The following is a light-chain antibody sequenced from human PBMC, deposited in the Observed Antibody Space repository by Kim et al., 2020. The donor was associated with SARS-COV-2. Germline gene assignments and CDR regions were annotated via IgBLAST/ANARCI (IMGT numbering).Light chain of an antibody. J-gene: IGKJ1*01. CDR2: AAS. V-gene: IGKV1-6*01. CDR1: QAIRHD. Sequence: ASVGDRFTITCRASQAIRHDLSWYQQKPGKAPYLLIYAASSLQSGVPSRFRGGGSGTEFTLTISSLQPEDFATYYCLQDYNHPWTFGQGTKVDIK. CDR3: LQDYNHPWT.